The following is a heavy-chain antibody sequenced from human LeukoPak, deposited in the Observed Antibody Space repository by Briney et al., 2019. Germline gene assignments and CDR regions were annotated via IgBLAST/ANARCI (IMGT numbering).Heavy chain of an antibody. D-gene: IGHD3-22*01. Sequence: PGGSLRLSCAASGFTFSSYEMTWVRQAPGKGLEWVSYISSGGTTIFYADSVKGRFTISRDNAKNSLYLQMNSLRAEDTAVYYCARDHDSSGFDAFDIWGQGTMVTVSS. V-gene: IGHV3-48*03. CDR1: GFTFSSYE. CDR2: ISSGGTTI. J-gene: IGHJ3*02. CDR3: ARDHDSSGFDAFDI.